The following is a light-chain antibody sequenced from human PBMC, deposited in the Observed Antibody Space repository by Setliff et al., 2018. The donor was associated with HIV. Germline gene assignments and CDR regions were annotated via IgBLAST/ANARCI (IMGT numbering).Light chain of an antibody. CDR2: DTT. CDR1: TGAVTSGHY. Sequence: QAVVSQEPSLTVSPGGTVTLTCGSSTGAVTSGHYPHWFKQKPGQAPRTLIYDTTNKHSWTPAWFSGSLLGGKTALTLSGAQPDNEADYYWLFSYRGARVFGGGTKVTVL. CDR3: LFSYRGARV. J-gene: IGLJ3*02. V-gene: IGLV7-46*01.